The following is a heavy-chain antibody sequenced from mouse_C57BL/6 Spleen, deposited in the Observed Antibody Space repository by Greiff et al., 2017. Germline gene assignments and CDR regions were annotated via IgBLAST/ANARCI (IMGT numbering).Heavy chain of an antibody. CDR1: GYTFASYW. J-gene: IGHJ2*01. V-gene: IGHV1-50*01. CDR2: IDPSDSYT. D-gene: IGHD1-1*01. CDR3: ARGSSHDY. Sequence: VQLQQPGAELVKPGASVKLSCKASGYTFASYWMQWVKQRPGQGLEWIGEIDPSDSYTNYNQKFKGKATLTVDTSSSTAYMQLSSLTSEDSAVYYWARGSSHDYWGQGTTLTVSS.